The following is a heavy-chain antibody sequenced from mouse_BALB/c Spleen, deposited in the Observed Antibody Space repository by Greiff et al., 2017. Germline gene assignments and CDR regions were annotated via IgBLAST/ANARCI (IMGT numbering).Heavy chain of an antibody. D-gene: IGHD2-1*01. CDR1: GYTFTSYW. CDR2: IYPGNSDT. J-gene: IGHJ4*01. V-gene: IGHV1-5*01. Sequence: VQLKQSGTVLARPGASVKMSCKASGYTFTSYWMHWVKQRPGQGLEWIGAIYPGNSDTSYNQKFKGKAKLTAVTSTSTAYMELSSLTNEDSAVYYCTRGYGNYGAMDYWGQGTSVTVSS. CDR3: TRGYGNYGAMDY.